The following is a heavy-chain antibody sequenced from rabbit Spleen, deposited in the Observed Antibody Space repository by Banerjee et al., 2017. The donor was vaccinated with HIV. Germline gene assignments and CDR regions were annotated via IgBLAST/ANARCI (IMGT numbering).Heavy chain of an antibody. V-gene: IGHV1S47*01. CDR2: IDPIFGRT. CDR3: ARGDRTNGGIVNGVSDL. D-gene: IGHD3-1*01. CDR1: GFDFNVYG. Sequence: QEQLVESGGGLVQPGESLTLSCKASGFDFNVYGLSWVRQAPGKGLEWIGYIDPIFGRTYYASRLNGRFTISSHNAQNTLSLQMNSLTAADTATYFCARGDRTNGGIVNGVSDLWGQGTLVTVS. J-gene: IGHJ3*01.